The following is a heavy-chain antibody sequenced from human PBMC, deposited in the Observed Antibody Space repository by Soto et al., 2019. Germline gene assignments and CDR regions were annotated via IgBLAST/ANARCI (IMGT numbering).Heavy chain of an antibody. CDR2: TYYRSKWYN. V-gene: IGHV6-1*01. J-gene: IGHJ6*02. CDR1: GDSVSSNSAA. D-gene: IGHD6-19*01. CDR3: ARCPGRYSSGWWYHYYGMDV. Sequence: SQTLSLTCASSGDSVSSNSAAWNWIRQSPSRGLEWLGRTYYRSKWYNDYAVSVKSRITINPDTSKNQFSLQLNSVTPEDTAVYYCARCPGRYSSGWWYHYYGMDVWGQGTTVTVYS.